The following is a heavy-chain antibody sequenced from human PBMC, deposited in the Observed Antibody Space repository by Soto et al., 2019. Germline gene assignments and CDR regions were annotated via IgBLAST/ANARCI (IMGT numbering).Heavy chain of an antibody. CDR1: GGSFSGYY. J-gene: IGHJ5*02. V-gene: IGHV4-34*01. CDR2: INHSGST. D-gene: IGHD6-19*01. Sequence: SETLSLTCAVYGGSFSGYYWSWIRQPPGKGLEWIGEINHSGSTNYNPSLKSRVTISVDTSKNQFSLKLSSVTAADTAVYYCARRQSTFTTHSGWYSSRWFDPWGQGTLVTVSS. CDR3: ARRQSTFTTHSGWYSSRWFDP.